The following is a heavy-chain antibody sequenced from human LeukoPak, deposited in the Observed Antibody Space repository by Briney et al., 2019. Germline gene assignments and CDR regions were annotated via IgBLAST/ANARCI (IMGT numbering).Heavy chain of an antibody. CDR1: GGSISSSSYY. CDR2: IYYSGST. Sequence: SETLSLTCTVSGGSISSSSYYWGWIRQPPGKGLEWIGSIYYSGSTYYNPSLKSRVTISVDTSKNQFSLNLSSVTALDTAVYYCAKNRDTIFFDHWGQGTLVTVSS. J-gene: IGHJ4*02. D-gene: IGHD1-26*01. V-gene: IGHV4-39*07. CDR3: AKNRDTIFFDH.